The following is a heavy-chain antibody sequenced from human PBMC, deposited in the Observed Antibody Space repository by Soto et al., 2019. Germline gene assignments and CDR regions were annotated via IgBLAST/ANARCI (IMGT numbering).Heavy chain of an antibody. CDR3: ARGPEEVLTYYYYMDV. J-gene: IGHJ6*03. V-gene: IGHV1-2*04. CDR2: INPNSGGT. CDR1: GYTFTGYY. Sequence: GASVKVSCKASGYTFTGYYMHWVRQAPGQGLEWMGWINPNSGGTNYAQKFQGWVTMTRDTSISTAYMELSRLRSDDTAVYYCARGPEEVLTYYYYMDVWGKGTTVTVSS.